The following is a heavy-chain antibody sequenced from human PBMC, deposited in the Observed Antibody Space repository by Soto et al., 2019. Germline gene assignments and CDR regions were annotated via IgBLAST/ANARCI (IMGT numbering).Heavy chain of an antibody. CDR1: GFTFSSYE. Sequence: HPGGSLRLSCAAPGFTFSSYEMNWVRQAPGKGLEWVSYISSSGSTIYYADSVKGRFTISRDNAKNSLYLQMNSLRAEDTAVYYCARDGAMVRGVIITWPFEYWGQGTLVTVSS. J-gene: IGHJ4*02. CDR3: ARDGAMVRGVIITWPFEY. V-gene: IGHV3-48*03. D-gene: IGHD3-10*01. CDR2: ISSSGSTI.